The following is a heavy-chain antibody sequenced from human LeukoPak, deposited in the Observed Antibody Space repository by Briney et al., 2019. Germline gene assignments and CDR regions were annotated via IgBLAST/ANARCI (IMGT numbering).Heavy chain of an antibody. CDR3: TTGGCSGGSCHRIAVAGTLDY. CDR1: GFTFSNAW. Sequence: PGGSLRLSCAASGFTFSNAWMSWVRQAPGKGLEWVGRIKSKTDGGTTDYAAPVKGRFTISRDDSKNTLYLQMNSLKTEDTAVYYCTTGGCSGGSCHRIAVAGTLDYWGQGTLVTVSS. D-gene: IGHD6-19*01. CDR2: IKSKTDGGTT. J-gene: IGHJ4*02. V-gene: IGHV3-15*01.